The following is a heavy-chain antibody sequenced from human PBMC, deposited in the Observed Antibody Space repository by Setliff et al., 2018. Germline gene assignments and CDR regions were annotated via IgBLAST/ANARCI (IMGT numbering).Heavy chain of an antibody. Sequence: PGGSLRLSCAASGFTFSSYGMHWVRQAPGKGLEWVAFILYDGSNKYYADSVKGRFTISRDGSKKTLYLQMNSLRAEDTAVYYCAKRGDSSSWLEYWGQGTLVTVSS. D-gene: IGHD6-13*01. J-gene: IGHJ4*02. CDR1: GFTFSSYG. V-gene: IGHV3-30*02. CDR3: AKRGDSSSWLEY. CDR2: ILYDGSNK.